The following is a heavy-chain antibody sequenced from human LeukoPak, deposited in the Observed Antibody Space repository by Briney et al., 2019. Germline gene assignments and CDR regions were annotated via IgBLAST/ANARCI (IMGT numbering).Heavy chain of an antibody. CDR1: GGSISSYY. CDR2: IYYSGST. D-gene: IGHD1-1*01. Sequence: YPSETLSLTCTVSGGSISSYYWSWIRQPPGKGLEWIGYIYYSGSTYYNPSLKSRVTISVDTSKNLFSLKLSSVTAADTAVYYCAKVQRPLDGADYWGQGSLVTVPS. J-gene: IGHJ4*01. CDR3: AKVQRPLDGADY. V-gene: IGHV4-59*01.